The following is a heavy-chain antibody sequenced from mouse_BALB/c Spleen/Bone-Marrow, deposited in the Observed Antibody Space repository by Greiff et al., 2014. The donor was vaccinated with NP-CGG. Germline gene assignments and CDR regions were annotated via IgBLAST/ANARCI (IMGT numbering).Heavy chain of an antibody. CDR2: IWADGST. J-gene: IGHJ4*01. V-gene: IGHV2-9*02. CDR3: ARITTATGAMDY. D-gene: IGHD1-2*01. CDR1: GFSLTNYG. Sequence: VHLVESGPGLVAPSQSLSITCTVSGFSLTNYGVHWVRQPPGKGLEWLGVIWADGSTNYNSALMSRLSISKDNSKGQVFFKMNSLQTDDTAMYYCARITTATGAMDYWGQGTSVTVSS.